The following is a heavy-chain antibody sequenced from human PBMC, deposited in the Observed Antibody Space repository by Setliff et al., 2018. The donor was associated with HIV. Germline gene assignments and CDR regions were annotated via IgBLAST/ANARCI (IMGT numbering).Heavy chain of an antibody. D-gene: IGHD1-1*01. CDR2: ISPDNANT. J-gene: IGHJ4*02. V-gene: IGHV1-2*02. CDR3: ARQLSNSFDY. Sequence: ASVKVSCKSSGYTFTDYFMHWVRQAPGQGLEWMGWISPDNANTRISQRFRGSVTMTRDRSNNTAYMEFSGLTPDDTAVYYCARQLSNSFDYWGQGTLVTVSS. CDR1: GYTFTDYF.